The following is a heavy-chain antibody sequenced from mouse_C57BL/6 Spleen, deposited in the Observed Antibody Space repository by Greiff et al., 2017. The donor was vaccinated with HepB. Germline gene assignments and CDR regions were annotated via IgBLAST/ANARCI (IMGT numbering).Heavy chain of an antibody. CDR2: ISYDGSN. Sequence: VQLQESGPGLVKPSQSLSLTCSVTGYSITSGYYWNWIRQFPGNKLEWMGYISYDGSNNYNPSLKNRISITRYTSKNQFFLKLNSVTTEDTATYYCAREGVYSNYGYFDVWGTGTTVTVSS. CDR3: AREGVYSNYGYFDV. V-gene: IGHV3-6*01. CDR1: GYSITSGYY. D-gene: IGHD2-5*01. J-gene: IGHJ1*03.